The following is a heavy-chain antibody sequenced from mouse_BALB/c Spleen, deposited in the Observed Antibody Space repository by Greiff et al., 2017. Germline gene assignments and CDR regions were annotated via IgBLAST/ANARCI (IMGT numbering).Heavy chain of an antibody. CDR3: TRGNYVSYAMDY. CDR1: GYTFTSYW. CDR2: IYPGNSDT. V-gene: IGHV1-5*01. J-gene: IGHJ4*01. D-gene: IGHD2-1*01. Sequence: EVQLQQSGTVLVRPGASVKMSCKASGYTFTSYWMHWVKQRPGQGLEWIGAIYPGNSDTSYNQKFKGKAKLTAVTSTSTAYMELTSLTNEDSAVYYCTRGNYVSYAMDYWGQGTAVTVSS.